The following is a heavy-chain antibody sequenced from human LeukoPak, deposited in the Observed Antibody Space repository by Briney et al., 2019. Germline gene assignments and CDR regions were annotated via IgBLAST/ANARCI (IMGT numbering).Heavy chain of an antibody. CDR2: INWNGGST. CDR3: ARDQVAVAGYYYYYMDV. D-gene: IGHD6-19*01. J-gene: IGHJ6*03. Sequence: PGGSLRLSCAASGFTFDDYGMSWVRQAPGKGLEWVSGINWNGGSTGYADSVKGRFTISRDNAKNSLYLQMNSLRAEDTALYYCARDQVAVAGYYYYYMDVWGKGTTVTVSS. CDR1: GFTFDDYG. V-gene: IGHV3-20*04.